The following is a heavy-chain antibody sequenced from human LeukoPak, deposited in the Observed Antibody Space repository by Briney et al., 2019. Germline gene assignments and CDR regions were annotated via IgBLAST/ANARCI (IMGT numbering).Heavy chain of an antibody. Sequence: PSATLSLTCAVYGGSFSVYYWSWIRHPPGSGLEWIGEINHSGRTNYHPSRKSRVTISVDTSKNQFSLKLSSVTAADTAVYYWARWMVRGVIVYFDYWGQGTLVTVSS. V-gene: IGHV4-34*01. CDR1: GGSFSVYY. D-gene: IGHD3-10*01. CDR3: ARWMVRGVIVYFDY. CDR2: INHSGRT. J-gene: IGHJ4*02.